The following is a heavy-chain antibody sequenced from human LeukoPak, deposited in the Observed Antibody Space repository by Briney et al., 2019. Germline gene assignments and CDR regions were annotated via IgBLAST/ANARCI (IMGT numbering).Heavy chain of an antibody. CDR3: ARLSSGIAAAMSG. J-gene: IGHJ4*02. CDR2: INPNSGGT. D-gene: IGHD6-13*01. V-gene: IGHV1-2*02. Sequence: ASVKVSCKASGYTFTGYYMHWVRQAPGQGLEWMGWINPNSGGTNYAQKFQGRVTMTRDTSISTAYTELSRLRSDDTAVYYCARLSSGIAAAMSGWGQGTLVTVSS. CDR1: GYTFTGYY.